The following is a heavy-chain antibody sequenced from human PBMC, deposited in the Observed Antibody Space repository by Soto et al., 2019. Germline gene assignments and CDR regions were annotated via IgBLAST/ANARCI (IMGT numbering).Heavy chain of an antibody. J-gene: IGHJ6*02. CDR1: GDSIRGSSY. CDR3: RRSSRYSTDV. Sequence: QLQLQESGPGLVKPSETLSLTCTVSGDSIRGSSYWGWIRQPPGKGLEWIGSIYSTGNTYYNPSLNSQVTISVDTSKNQFSLNVISVTAADTAVYYCRRSSRYSTDVWGQGTTVTVSS. D-gene: IGHD6-13*01. V-gene: IGHV4-39*01. CDR2: IYSTGNT.